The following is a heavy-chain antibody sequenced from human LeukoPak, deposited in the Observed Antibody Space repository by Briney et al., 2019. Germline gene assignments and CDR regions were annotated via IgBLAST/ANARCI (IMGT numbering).Heavy chain of an antibody. D-gene: IGHD2-2*01. J-gene: IGHJ5*02. CDR2: IYYSGST. CDR3: AREVIVVVPAAMGRVNWFDP. Sequence: SETLSLTCTVSGGSISSHYWSWIRQPPGKGLEWIGYIYYSGSTNYNPSLKSRVTISVDTSKNQFSLKLSSVTAADTAVYYCAREVIVVVPAAMGRVNWFDPWGQGTLVTVSS. V-gene: IGHV4-59*11. CDR1: GGSISSHY.